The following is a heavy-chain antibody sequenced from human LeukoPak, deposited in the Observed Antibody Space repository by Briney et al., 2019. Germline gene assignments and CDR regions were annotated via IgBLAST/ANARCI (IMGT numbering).Heavy chain of an antibody. CDR2: INPNSGGT. Sequence: VASVKVSCKASGYTLTGYYMHWVRQAPGQGLEWMGWINPNSGGTNYAQKFQGRVTMTRDTSISTAYMELSRLRSDDTAVYYCARFNWNDVPYYYYMDVWGKGTTVTVSS. D-gene: IGHD1-1*01. CDR3: ARFNWNDVPYYYYMDV. V-gene: IGHV1-2*02. J-gene: IGHJ6*03. CDR1: GYTLTGYY.